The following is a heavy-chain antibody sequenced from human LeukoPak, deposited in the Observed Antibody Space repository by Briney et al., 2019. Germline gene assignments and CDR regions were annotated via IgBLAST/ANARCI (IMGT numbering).Heavy chain of an antibody. J-gene: IGHJ4*02. CDR1: GFTFSSYG. V-gene: IGHV3-30*02. CDR2: IWYDGSNK. CDR3: AKDRRGYYYDSSGYHYFDY. Sequence: GGSLRLSCAASGFTFSSYGMHWVRQAPGKGLEWVAVIWYDGSNKYYADSVKGRFTISRDNSKNTLYLQMNSLRAEDTAVYYCAKDRRGYYYDSSGYHYFDYWGQGTLVTVSS. D-gene: IGHD3-22*01.